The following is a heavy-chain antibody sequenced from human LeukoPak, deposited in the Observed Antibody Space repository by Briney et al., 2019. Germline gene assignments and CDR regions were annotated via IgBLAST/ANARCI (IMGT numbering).Heavy chain of an antibody. CDR1: GFTFSNYW. V-gene: IGHV3-74*01. CDR2: IKSDGSST. CDR3: AKALRGPFDY. J-gene: IGHJ4*02. D-gene: IGHD3-10*01. Sequence: GGSLRLSCTASGFTFSNYWMNWVRQGQGKGLVWVSRIKSDGSSTTYADSVKGRFTVSRDNAKNTLYLQMNSLRAEDTAVYYCAKALRGPFDYWGQGTLVTVSS.